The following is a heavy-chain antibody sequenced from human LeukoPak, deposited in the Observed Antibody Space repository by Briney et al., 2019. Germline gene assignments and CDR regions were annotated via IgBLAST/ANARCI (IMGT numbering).Heavy chain of an antibody. CDR2: IRSKANSYAT. J-gene: IGHJ4*02. CDR3: MTTVTAEGY. D-gene: IGHD4-11*01. V-gene: IGHV3-73*01. CDR1: GFTFSGSA. Sequence: GGSLRLSCAASGFTFSGSAMHWVRQASGKGLEWVGRIRSKANSYATAYAASVKGRFTISRDDSKNTAYLQMNSLRAEDTAVYYSMTTVTAEGYWGQGTLVTVSS.